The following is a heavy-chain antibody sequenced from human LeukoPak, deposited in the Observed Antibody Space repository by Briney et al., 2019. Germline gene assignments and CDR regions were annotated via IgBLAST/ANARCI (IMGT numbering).Heavy chain of an antibody. CDR2: IDPTGDST. CDR1: GFTFSRFG. V-gene: IGHV3-23*01. J-gene: IGHJ6*02. CDR3: TKMRSAGFYYYGMDV. Sequence: GGSLRLSCAASGFTFSRFGMHWVRQTPGKGLDWVSTIDPTGDSTYYADSVKGRFTISRDNSKNTLSLQMNSLRPDDTAVYYCTKMRSAGFYYYGMDVWGQGTTVTASS. D-gene: IGHD1-26*01.